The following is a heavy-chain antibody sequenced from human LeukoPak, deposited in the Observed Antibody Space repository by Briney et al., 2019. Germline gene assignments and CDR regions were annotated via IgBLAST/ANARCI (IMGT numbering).Heavy chain of an antibody. CDR3: ARRRGSESPDVFDI. J-gene: IGHJ3*02. D-gene: IGHD3-10*01. CDR2: VSDSGST. V-gene: IGHV4-39*01. CDR1: GGFISSVSYY. Sequence: PPETLSLTCTVSGGFISSVSYYWGWIRQPPGKGLEWIGSVSDSGSTYNNPPLRGRVTISVDTSKNQISLKLNSVSAADTAVYFCARRRGSESPDVFDIWGQGTMVTVSS.